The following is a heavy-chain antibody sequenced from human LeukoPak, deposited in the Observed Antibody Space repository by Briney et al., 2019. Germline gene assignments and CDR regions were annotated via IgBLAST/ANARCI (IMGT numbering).Heavy chain of an antibody. V-gene: IGHV3-48*02. CDR1: GFTFSSYG. CDR3: ARDDGTYRRYFDY. J-gene: IGHJ4*02. CDR2: ITSSSSSI. D-gene: IGHD5-18*01. Sequence: GGSLRLSCAASGFTFSSYGIYWVRQAPGKGLEWVSCITSSSSSIYYADSVKGRFTISRDNAKNSLYLQMNSLRDEDTAVYYCARDDGTYRRYFDYWGQGTLVTVSS.